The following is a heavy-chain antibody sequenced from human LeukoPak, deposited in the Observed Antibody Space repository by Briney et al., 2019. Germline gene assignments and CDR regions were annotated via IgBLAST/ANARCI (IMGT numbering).Heavy chain of an antibody. CDR3: ATGRRYGSGSYLIFDY. CDR1: GYTLTELS. V-gene: IGHV1-24*01. Sequence: ASVKVFCKVSGYTLTELSMHWVRQAPGKGLEWMGGFDPEDGETIYAQKFQGRVTMTEDTSTDTAYMELSSLRSEDTAVYYCATGRRYGSGSYLIFDYWGQGTLVTVSS. D-gene: IGHD3-10*01. CDR2: FDPEDGET. J-gene: IGHJ4*02.